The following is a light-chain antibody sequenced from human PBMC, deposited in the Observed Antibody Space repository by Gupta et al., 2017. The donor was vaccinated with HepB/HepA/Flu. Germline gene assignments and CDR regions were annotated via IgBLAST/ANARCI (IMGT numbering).Light chain of an antibody. CDR1: QRVSSY. V-gene: IGKV3-11*01. Sequence: EIVLTQSPATMSLSPGERATRSCRASQRVSSYLAWYQQKPGQAPRHLIYDASNRATGLPARFSGSGSGTNFTLTISSLEPEDFAVYYCQQRSNWPPLTFGGGTKVEIK. J-gene: IGKJ4*01. CDR3: QQRSNWPPLT. CDR2: DAS.